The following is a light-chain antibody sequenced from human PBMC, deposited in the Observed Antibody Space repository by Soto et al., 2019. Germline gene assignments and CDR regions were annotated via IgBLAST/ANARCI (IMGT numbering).Light chain of an antibody. V-gene: IGLV2-14*01. J-gene: IGLJ1*01. Sequence: QSDLTQPASVFGSPGHSITISCTGTSSDVGSYNYVSWYQQHPGKAPKLMIYEVSDRPSGISSRFSGSKSGNTASLTISGLQTEDEADYYCSSYTSSSTLFGTGTKVTVL. CDR3: SSYTSSSTL. CDR2: EVS. CDR1: SSDVGSYNY.